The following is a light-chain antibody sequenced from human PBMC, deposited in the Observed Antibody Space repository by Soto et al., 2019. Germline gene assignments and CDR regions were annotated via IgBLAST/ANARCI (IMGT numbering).Light chain of an antibody. CDR2: EGS. Sequence: QSALTQPASVSGSPGQSITISCIGTTSNVGSYNLVSWYQQHPGKAPELMIYEGSKRPSGVSTRFSGSKSGNTASLTISGLQXXXEADYYCCSYAGSGYVFGTGTKVTV. CDR1: TSNVGSYNL. J-gene: IGLJ1*01. V-gene: IGLV2-23*01. CDR3: CSYAGSGYV.